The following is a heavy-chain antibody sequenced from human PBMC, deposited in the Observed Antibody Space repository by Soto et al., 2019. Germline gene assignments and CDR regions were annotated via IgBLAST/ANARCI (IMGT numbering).Heavy chain of an antibody. D-gene: IGHD7-27*01. Sequence: GGSLRLSCAVSGFTFSSQAMSWVRKAPGKGLEWVSSITGSGDSTYYADSVKGRFTISRDNSKNTLYLQMNSLRAEDTALYYCARGGTGAYYFDYWGLGTLVTVSS. CDR3: ARGGTGAYYFDY. V-gene: IGHV3-23*01. CDR1: GFTFSSQA. CDR2: ITGSGDST. J-gene: IGHJ4*02.